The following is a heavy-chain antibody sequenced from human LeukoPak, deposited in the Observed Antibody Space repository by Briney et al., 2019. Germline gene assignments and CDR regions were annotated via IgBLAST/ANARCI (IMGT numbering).Heavy chain of an antibody. D-gene: IGHD4-17*01. J-gene: IGHJ4*02. CDR1: GGSISSSSYY. CDR2: IYYSGST. CDR3: ARVYGDYVLNFDY. V-gene: IGHV4-39*07. Sequence: SETLSLTCTVSGGSISSSSYYWGWIRQPPGKGLEWIGSIYYSGSTYYNPSLKSRVTISVDTSKNQFSLKLSSVTDADTAVYYCARVYGDYVLNFDYWGQGTLVTVSS.